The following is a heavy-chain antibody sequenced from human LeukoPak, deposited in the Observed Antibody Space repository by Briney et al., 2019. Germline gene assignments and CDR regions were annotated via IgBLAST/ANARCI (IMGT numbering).Heavy chain of an antibody. CDR3: AGAGYSYGLHFDY. CDR2: IYYSGST. D-gene: IGHD5-18*01. J-gene: IGHJ4*02. CDR1: GGSISSYY. V-gene: IGHV4-59*01. Sequence: SETLSLTCTVSGGSISSYYWSWIRQPPGKGLEWIGYIYYSGSTNYNPSLKSRVTISVDTSKNQFPLKLSSVTAADTAVYYCAGAGYSYGLHFDYWGQGTLVTVSS.